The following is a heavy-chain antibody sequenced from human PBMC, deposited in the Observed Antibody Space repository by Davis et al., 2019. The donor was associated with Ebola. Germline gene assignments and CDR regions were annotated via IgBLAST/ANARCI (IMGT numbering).Heavy chain of an antibody. CDR3: ARGVTDILTGFVDV. CDR1: GGSISSSSYY. CDR2: IYYSGNT. D-gene: IGHD3-9*01. Sequence: SETLSLTCTVSGGSISSSSYYWSWIRQPPGKGLEWIGYIYYSGNTNYNPSLKSRVTISVDTPKNQFSLKLSSVTAADTAVYYCARGVTDILTGFVDVWGKGTTVTVSS. V-gene: IGHV4-61*01. J-gene: IGHJ6*04.